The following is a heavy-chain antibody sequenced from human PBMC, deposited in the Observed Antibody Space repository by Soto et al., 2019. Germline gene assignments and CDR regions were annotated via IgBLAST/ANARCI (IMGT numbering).Heavy chain of an antibody. Sequence: LSLTCAASGFTFSSYAMSWVRQAPGKGLEWVSAISGSGGSTYYADSVKGRFTISRDNSKNTLYLQMNSLRAEDTAVYYCAKDHLAVDASSSSHKYFQHWGQGTLVTVSS. D-gene: IGHD6-6*01. CDR3: AKDHLAVDASSSSHKYFQH. CDR2: ISGSGGST. J-gene: IGHJ1*01. CDR1: GFTFSSYA. V-gene: IGHV3-23*01.